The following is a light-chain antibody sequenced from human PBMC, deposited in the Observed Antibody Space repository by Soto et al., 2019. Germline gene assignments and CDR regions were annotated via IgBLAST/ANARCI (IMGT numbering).Light chain of an antibody. CDR2: DAS. V-gene: IGKV1-5*01. Sequence: DIQMTQSPSTLSASVGDRVTITCRASQSISSWLAWYQQKPGKAPKLLIYDASSLESGVPSRFSRSGSGKEFTLTISSLQPDDFATYYCQQYNSYSSWTFGQGTKVEIK. CDR3: QQYNSYSSWT. CDR1: QSISSW. J-gene: IGKJ1*01.